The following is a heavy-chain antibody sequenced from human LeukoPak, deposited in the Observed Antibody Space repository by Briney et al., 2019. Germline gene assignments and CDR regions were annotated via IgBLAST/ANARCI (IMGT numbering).Heavy chain of an antibody. CDR3: ARVVSGSYVDY. D-gene: IGHD3-16*01. J-gene: IGHJ4*02. V-gene: IGHV4-61*02. CDR1: GGSISSGSYY. CDR2: LYTSGST. Sequence: SQTLSLTXTVSGGSISSGSYYWSCIRQPAGKGLEWIGRLYTSGSTNYNPSLKSRVTISVDTSKNQFSLKLSSVTAADTAVYYSARVVSGSYVDYWGQGTLVTVSS.